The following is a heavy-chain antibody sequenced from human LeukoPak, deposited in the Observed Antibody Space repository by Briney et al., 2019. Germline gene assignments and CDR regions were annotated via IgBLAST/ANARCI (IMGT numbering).Heavy chain of an antibody. CDR2: MSYSGST. Sequence: SETLSLTCTVSGGSISNYFWSWIRHPPGRGLEWIGHMSYSGSTNYSPSLKSRVTISVDTSKNQFSLKLSSVTAADTAVYYCARRGANSGSYSHFDLWGRGTLVTVSS. D-gene: IGHD1-26*01. CDR3: ARRGANSGSYSHFDL. J-gene: IGHJ2*01. V-gene: IGHV4-59*01. CDR1: GGSISNYF.